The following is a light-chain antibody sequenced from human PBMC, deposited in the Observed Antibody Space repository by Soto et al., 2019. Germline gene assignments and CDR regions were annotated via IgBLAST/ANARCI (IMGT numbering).Light chain of an antibody. CDR1: QSISSN. CDR2: RTS. Sequence: EIVMTQSPATLSVSPGERATLSCRASQSISSNLAWYQQKPGQAPRLLMFRTSSRATGFPARFSGSGSGTEFTLTISSLQSEDFAVYYCQQYNSWPLTFGGGTKVDI. V-gene: IGKV3-15*01. J-gene: IGKJ4*01. CDR3: QQYNSWPLT.